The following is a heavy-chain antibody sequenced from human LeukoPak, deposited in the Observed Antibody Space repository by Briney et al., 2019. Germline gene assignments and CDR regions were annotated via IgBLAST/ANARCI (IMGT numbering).Heavy chain of an antibody. CDR1: GFTFSSYW. D-gene: IGHD5-12*01. Sequence: GGSLRLSCAASGFTFSSYWMSWVRQAPGKGLEWVANIKEDGSESYYVDSVKGRFTISRDNTKNSLYLQMNSLRAEDTAVYYCARFPRDPWRFDYWGQGTLVTVSS. CDR3: ARFPRDPWRFDY. J-gene: IGHJ4*02. CDR2: IKEDGSES. V-gene: IGHV3-7*03.